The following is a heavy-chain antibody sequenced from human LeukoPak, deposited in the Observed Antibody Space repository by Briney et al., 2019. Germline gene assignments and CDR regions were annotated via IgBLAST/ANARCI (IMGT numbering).Heavy chain of an antibody. CDR3: ARVEFISGYSHIY. CDR1: GYTFTSYD. V-gene: IGHV1-8*01. D-gene: IGHD3-22*01. Sequence: ASVKVSCKASGYTFTSYDINWVRQATGQGLEWMGWMNPNSGNTSYGQKFQGRVTMTRNIFISTAYMELSNLRSEDTAVYYCARVEFISGYSHIYWGQGTLVTVSS. CDR2: MNPNSGNT. J-gene: IGHJ4*02.